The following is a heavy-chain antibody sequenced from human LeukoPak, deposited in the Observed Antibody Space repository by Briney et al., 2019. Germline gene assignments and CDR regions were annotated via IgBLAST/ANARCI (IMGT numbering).Heavy chain of an antibody. V-gene: IGHV1-18*01. D-gene: IGHD4-11*01. J-gene: IGHJ6*02. CDR2: ISAYNGNT. CDR3: ARDYLDSNYDYYYYGMDV. Sequence: ASVNVSCKASGYTFTSYGISWVRPAPGQGLEWMGWISAYNGNTNYAQKLQGRVTMTTDTSTSTAYMELRSLRSDDTAVYYCARDYLDSNYDYYYYGMDVWGQGTTVTVSS. CDR1: GYTFTSYG.